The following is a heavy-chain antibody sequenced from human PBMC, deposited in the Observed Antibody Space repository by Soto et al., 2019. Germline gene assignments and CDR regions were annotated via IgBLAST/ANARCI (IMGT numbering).Heavy chain of an antibody. Sequence: PWGSLRLSCAASVFTFSSYWMNWVRQAPGKGLEWVANIKQDGIDKYYVDSVKGRFTISRDNAKKSLFLQMNSLRAEDTAMYYCARDGNFYDTSGFYSDWGQGTRVTVS. CDR3: ARDGNFYDTSGFYSD. V-gene: IGHV3-7*03. CDR2: IKQDGIDK. D-gene: IGHD3-22*01. CDR1: VFTFSSYW. J-gene: IGHJ4*02.